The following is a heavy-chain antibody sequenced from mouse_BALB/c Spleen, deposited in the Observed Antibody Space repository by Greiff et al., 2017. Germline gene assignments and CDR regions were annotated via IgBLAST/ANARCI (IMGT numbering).Heavy chain of an antibody. CDR1: GYTFTSYY. CDR3: TRSPY. Sequence: QVQLKQSGAELVKPGASVKLSCKASGYTFTSYYMYWVKQRPGQGLEWIGEINPCNGGTNFNEKFKSKATLTVDKSSSTAYMQLSSLTSEDSAVYNCTRSPYWGQGTLVTVSA. V-gene: IGHV1S81*02. J-gene: IGHJ3*01. CDR2: INPCNGGT.